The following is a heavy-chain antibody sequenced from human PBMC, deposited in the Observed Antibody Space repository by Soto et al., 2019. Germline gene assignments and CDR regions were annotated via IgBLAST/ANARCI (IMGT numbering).Heavy chain of an antibody. V-gene: IGHV3-7*01. Sequence: GGSLRLSCAASGFTFSSYWMSWVRQAPGKGLEWVANIKQDGSEKYYVDSVKGRFTISRDNAKSSLYLRMNSLRVEDTAVYYCARAPTIFGVVTLDPWGQGSLVTVSS. J-gene: IGHJ5*02. CDR3: ARAPTIFGVVTLDP. CDR2: IKQDGSEK. CDR1: GFTFSSYW. D-gene: IGHD3-3*01.